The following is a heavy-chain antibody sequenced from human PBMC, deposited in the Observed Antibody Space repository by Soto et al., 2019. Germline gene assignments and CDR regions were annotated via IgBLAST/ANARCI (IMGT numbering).Heavy chain of an antibody. Sequence: XSVKVSCKASGGTFSSYAISWVRQAPGQGLEWMGGIIPIFGTANYAQKFQGRVTITADESTSTAYMELSSLRSEDTAVYYCAREPSLYGTHPGYWGQGPLGTVS. CDR2: IIPIFGTA. CDR1: GGTFSSYA. CDR3: AREPSLYGTHPGY. V-gene: IGHV1-69*13. J-gene: IGHJ4*02. D-gene: IGHD1-26*01.